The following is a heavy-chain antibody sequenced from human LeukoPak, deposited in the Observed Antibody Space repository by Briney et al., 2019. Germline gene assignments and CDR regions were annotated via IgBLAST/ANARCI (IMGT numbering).Heavy chain of an antibody. CDR1: GFTFRNYG. CDR3: AKHYCSSISCPGRSSGDFDY. D-gene: IGHD2-2*01. J-gene: IGHJ4*02. Sequence: GVSLRLSCAPSGFTFRNYGMHWVRQAPGAALEWVAVTSYDGSDKIYADSLKGRFTISRDNSKNTLYLQMNSLRAEDTAVYYCAKHYCSSISCPGRSSGDFDYWGQGTLVTVSS. V-gene: IGHV3-30*18. CDR2: TSYDGSDK.